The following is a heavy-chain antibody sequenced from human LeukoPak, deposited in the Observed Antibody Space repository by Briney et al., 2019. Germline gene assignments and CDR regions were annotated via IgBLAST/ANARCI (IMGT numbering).Heavy chain of an antibody. CDR1: GGTFSSYA. D-gene: IGHD5-18*01. J-gene: IGHJ4*02. CDR3: ARAYTAMAPGGDY. Sequence: SVKVSCKASGGTFSSYAISWVRQAPGQGLEWMGGIIPIFGTANYAQKFQGRVTITADKSTSTAYMELSSLRSEDTAVYYCARAYTAMAPGGDYWGQGTLVTVSS. V-gene: IGHV1-69*06. CDR2: IIPIFGTA.